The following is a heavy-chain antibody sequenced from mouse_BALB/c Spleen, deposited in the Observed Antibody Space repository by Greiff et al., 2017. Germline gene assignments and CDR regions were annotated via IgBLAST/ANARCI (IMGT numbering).Heavy chain of an antibody. J-gene: IGHJ2*01. CDR2: ISSGSSTI. V-gene: IGHV5-17*02. CDR3: ARSSNWDVYYFDY. Sequence: EVKLVASGGGLVQPGGSRKLSCAASGFTFSSFGMHWVRQAPEKGLEWVAYISSGSSTIYYADTVKGRFTISRDNPKNTLFLQMTSLRSEDTAMYYCARSSNWDVYYFDYWGQGTTLTVSS. CDR1: GFTFSSFG. D-gene: IGHD4-1*01.